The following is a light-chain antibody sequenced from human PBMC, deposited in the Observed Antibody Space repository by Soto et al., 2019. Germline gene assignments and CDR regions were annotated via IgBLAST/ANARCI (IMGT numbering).Light chain of an antibody. V-gene: IGKV3-20*01. CDR1: QSISSSY. J-gene: IGKJ3*01. CDR3: PQYSSSPPEFT. Sequence: EIVLTQSPGTLSLSPGERATLSCRASQSISSSYLAWYQQRPGQAPRLLIFGASYRATGIPDRFSGSGSGTDFTLTISRLETEDFAVYYCPQYSSSPPEFTFGPGTKVDS. CDR2: GAS.